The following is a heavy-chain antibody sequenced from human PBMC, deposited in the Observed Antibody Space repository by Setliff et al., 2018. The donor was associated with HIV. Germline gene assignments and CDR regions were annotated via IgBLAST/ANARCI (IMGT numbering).Heavy chain of an antibody. D-gene: IGHD2-15*01. CDR1: GGSISGSYYY. V-gene: IGHV4-61*05. Sequence: SETLSLTCTVSGGSISGSYYYWGWIRQSPGKGLEWTGYVHYSGNTRYNPSLKSRVTISVDTSKNKFSLKLSSVTAADTAVYYCASEKVAWTVSDSFFEFWGQGVPVTVSS. CDR3: ASEKVAWTVSDSFFEF. CDR2: VHYSGNT. J-gene: IGHJ4*02.